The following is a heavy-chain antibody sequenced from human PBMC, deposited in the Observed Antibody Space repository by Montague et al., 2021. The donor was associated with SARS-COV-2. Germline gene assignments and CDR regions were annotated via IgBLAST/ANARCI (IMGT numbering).Heavy chain of an antibody. Sequence: SETLSLTCTVSGGSISSYYWSWIRQPPGKGLEWIGYIYYGGSTNYNPSLKSRVTISVDTSKNQFSLKLSSVTAADTAVYYCARGVATEEGNWFVPWGQGTLVTVSS. V-gene: IGHV4-59*13. CDR2: IYYGGST. CDR3: ARGVATEEGNWFVP. J-gene: IGHJ5*02. CDR1: GGSISSYY. D-gene: IGHD5-12*01.